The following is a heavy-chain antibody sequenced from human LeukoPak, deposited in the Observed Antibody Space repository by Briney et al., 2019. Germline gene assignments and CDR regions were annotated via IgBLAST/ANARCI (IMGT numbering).Heavy chain of an antibody. V-gene: IGHV1-18*01. J-gene: IGHJ4*02. CDR3: ARVVGASFDY. CDR2: ISAYNGNT. Sequence: ASVKVSCKTSGYSENFYGITWVRQVAGQGLEWMGWISAYNGNTNYAQKLQGRVTMTTDTSTSTAYMELRSLRSDDTAVYYCARVVGASFDYWGQGTLVTVSS. D-gene: IGHD1-26*01. CDR1: GYSENFYG.